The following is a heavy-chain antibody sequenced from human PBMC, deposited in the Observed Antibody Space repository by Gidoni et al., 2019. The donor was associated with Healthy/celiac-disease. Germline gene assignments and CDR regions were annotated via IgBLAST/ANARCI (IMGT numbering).Heavy chain of an antibody. CDR3: ARRVNYYGSGLGY. Sequence: QVQLQQWGAGLLKPSETLSLTCAVYGGSFSGYYWSWIRHPPGKGLAWIGEINHSRSTNYNPSLKSRVTISVDTSKNQFSLKLSSVTAADTAVYYCARRVNYYGSGLGYWGQGTLVTVSS. D-gene: IGHD3-10*01. CDR2: INHSRST. V-gene: IGHV4-34*01. J-gene: IGHJ4*02. CDR1: GGSFSGYY.